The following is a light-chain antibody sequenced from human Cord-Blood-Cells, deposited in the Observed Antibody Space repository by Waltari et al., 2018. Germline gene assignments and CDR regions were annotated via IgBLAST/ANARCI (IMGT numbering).Light chain of an antibody. J-gene: IGKJ4*01. CDR1: QSVSSN. V-gene: IGKV3-15*01. CDR2: GAS. CDR3: QQYNNWLT. Sequence: EIVMTQSPATLSVSPGERATLSYRASQSVSSNLAWYQQKPGQAPRLLIYGASTRATGIPARFSGSWSGTEFTLTISSLQSEDFAVYYCQQYNNWLTFGGGTKVEIK.